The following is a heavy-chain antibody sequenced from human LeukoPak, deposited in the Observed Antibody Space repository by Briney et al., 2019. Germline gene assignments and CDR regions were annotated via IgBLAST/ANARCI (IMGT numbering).Heavy chain of an antibody. V-gene: IGHV3-74*01. CDR2: SKSDGSST. CDR3: ARSDWFDP. CDR1: GVTVSGYW. J-gene: IGHJ5*02. Sequence: PGGSLRLSCEVSGVTVSGYWMHWVRQAPGKGLVWVSRSKSDGSSTNYADSVKGRFTISRDSVENTLYLQMNSLRAEDTAVYYCARSDWFDPWGQGTLVTVSS.